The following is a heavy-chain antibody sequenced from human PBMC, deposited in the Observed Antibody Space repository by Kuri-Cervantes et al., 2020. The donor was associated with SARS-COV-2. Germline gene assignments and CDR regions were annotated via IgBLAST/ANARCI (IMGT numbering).Heavy chain of an antibody. D-gene: IGHD3-22*01. J-gene: IGHJ4*02. CDR1: GGSISTYY. V-gene: IGHV4-59*08. Sequence: SETLSLTCTVSGGSISTYYWSWLWQPPGKGLEWIGYISYSGSTKYNPSLKSRVTISVDTSKNQFSLKLSSVTAADTAVYYCARQGSYYYDSSGYFFFDYWGQGTLVTVSS. CDR3: ARQGSYYYDSSGYFFFDY. CDR2: ISYSGST.